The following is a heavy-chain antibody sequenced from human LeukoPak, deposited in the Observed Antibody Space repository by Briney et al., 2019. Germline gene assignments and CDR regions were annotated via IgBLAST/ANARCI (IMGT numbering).Heavy chain of an antibody. D-gene: IGHD2-2*01. V-gene: IGHV4-61*01. J-gene: IGHJ4*02. CDR3: ARGRDCSSTSCSLDY. CDR1: GGSISSSSYY. CDR2: IYYSGST. Sequence: SETLSLTCTVSGGSISSSSYYWSWIRQPPGKGLEWIGYIYYSGSTNYNPSLKSRVTISVDTSKNQFSLKLSSVTAADTAVYYCARGRDCSSTSCSLDYWGQGTLVTVSS.